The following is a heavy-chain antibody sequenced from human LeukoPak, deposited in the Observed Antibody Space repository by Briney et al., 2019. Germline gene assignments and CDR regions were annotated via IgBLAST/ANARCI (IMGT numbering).Heavy chain of an antibody. J-gene: IGHJ4*02. D-gene: IGHD6-13*01. V-gene: IGHV3-23*01. Sequence: GGSLRLSCAASGFTFSSYAMSWVRQAPGKGLKWVSAISGSGGSTYYADSVKGRFTISRDNSKNTLYLQMNSLRAEDTAVYYCAKDRVKQLYFDYWGQGTLVTVSS. CDR1: GFTFSSYA. CDR3: AKDRVKQLYFDY. CDR2: ISGSGGST.